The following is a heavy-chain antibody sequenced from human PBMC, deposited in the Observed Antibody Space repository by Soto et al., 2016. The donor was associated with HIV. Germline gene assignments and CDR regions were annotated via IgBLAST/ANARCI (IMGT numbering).Heavy chain of an antibody. Sequence: EVQLVESGGGLVQPGGSLRLSCTASGFLFSSYSMNWVRQAPGKGLEWVSYSSSSGSSIDYADSVKGRFTISRDSAKNSLHLQMDSLSAEDTAVYYCARVRFHGSGNIAPQRYMDVWGQRGPRVTGLL. CDR3: ARVRFHGSGNIAPQRYMDV. J-gene: IGHJ6*03. D-gene: IGHD3-10*01. V-gene: IGHV3-48*01. CDR1: GFLFSSYS. CDR2: SSSSGSSI.